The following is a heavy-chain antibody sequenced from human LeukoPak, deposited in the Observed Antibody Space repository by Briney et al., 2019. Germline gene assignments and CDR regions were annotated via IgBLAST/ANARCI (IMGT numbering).Heavy chain of an antibody. Sequence: SETLSLTCAVSGGSISSTNWWNWVRQPPGKGLEWIGEIYHSESPNYNPSLKSRVTISVDKSKNQFSLNLSSVTAADTAVYYCARGGGELPFDYWGQGTLVTVSS. J-gene: IGHJ4*02. D-gene: IGHD3-10*01. CDR1: GGSISSTNW. CDR2: IYHSESP. CDR3: ARGGGELPFDY. V-gene: IGHV4-4*02.